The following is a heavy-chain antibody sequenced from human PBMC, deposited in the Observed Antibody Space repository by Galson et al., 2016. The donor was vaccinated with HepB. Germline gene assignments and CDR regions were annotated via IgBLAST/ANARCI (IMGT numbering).Heavy chain of an antibody. Sequence: SLRLSCAASGFILNSDWMNWVRQTPGKGLEWVANIRADGSVQYYVDSVRGRLTISRDSAKNSLYLQMSGLRVEETDVYYCARESTGSYFDWGQGTLVTVSS. V-gene: IGHV3-7*01. CDR2: IRADGSVQ. CDR1: GFILNSDW. CDR3: ARESTGSYFD. J-gene: IGHJ4*02. D-gene: IGHD3-10*01.